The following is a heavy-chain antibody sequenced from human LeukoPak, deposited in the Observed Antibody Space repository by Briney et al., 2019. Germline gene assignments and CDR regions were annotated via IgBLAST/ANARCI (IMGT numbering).Heavy chain of an antibody. CDR3: AKDLDDSGIDPVFDY. Sequence: PGGSLRLSCAASGFTFSIYAMSWVRQAPGKGLEWVSAISGSGGSTYYAASVKGRFTISRDNSKNTLNLQMNSLRAEDTAVYYCAKDLDDSGIDPVFDYWGQGTLVTVSS. CDR1: GFTFSIYA. CDR2: ISGSGGST. J-gene: IGHJ4*02. D-gene: IGHD3-10*01. V-gene: IGHV3-23*01.